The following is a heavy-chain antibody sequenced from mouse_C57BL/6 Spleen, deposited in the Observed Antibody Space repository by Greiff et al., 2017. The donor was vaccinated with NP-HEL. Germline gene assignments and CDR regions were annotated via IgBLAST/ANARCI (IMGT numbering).Heavy chain of an antibody. CDR1: GYTFTSYW. Sequence: QVQLQQSGTELVKPGASVKLSCKASGYTFTSYWMHWVKQRPGQGLEWIGNINPSNGGTNYNEKFKSKATLTVDKSSSTAYMQLSSLTSEDSAVYYCARGSDYGYDDYAMDYWGQGTSVTVSS. V-gene: IGHV1-53*01. CDR3: ARGSDYGYDDYAMDY. CDR2: INPSNGGT. J-gene: IGHJ4*01. D-gene: IGHD2-2*01.